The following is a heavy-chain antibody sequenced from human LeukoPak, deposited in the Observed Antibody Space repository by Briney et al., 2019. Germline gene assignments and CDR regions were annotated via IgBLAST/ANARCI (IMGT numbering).Heavy chain of an antibody. CDR2: NHYSGAT. V-gene: IGHV4-30-4*01. CDR1: GGSISSSDYY. D-gene: IGHD4-17*01. J-gene: IGHJ4*02. Sequence: SETLSLTCTVSGGSISSSDYYWSWIRQPPGMGLEWIGYNHYSGATYYNPSLKSRVTLSVDTSKNQFSLRLTSVTAADTAVYYCATKPNGDYYFDYWGQGTLVTVSS. CDR3: ATKPNGDYYFDY.